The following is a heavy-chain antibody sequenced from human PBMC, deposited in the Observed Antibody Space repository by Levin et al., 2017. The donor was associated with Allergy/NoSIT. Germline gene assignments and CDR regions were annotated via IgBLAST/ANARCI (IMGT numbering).Heavy chain of an antibody. CDR2: INPNSGGT. V-gene: IGHV1-2*06. CDR3: ARDFPIAARPVKNWFDP. J-gene: IGHJ5*02. Sequence: ASVKVSCKASGYTFTGYYMHWVRQAPGQGLEWMGRINPNSGGTNYAQKFQGRVTMTRDTSISTAYMELSRLRSDDTAVYYCARDFPIAARPVKNWFDPWGQGTLVTVSS. CDR1: GYTFTGYY. D-gene: IGHD6-6*01.